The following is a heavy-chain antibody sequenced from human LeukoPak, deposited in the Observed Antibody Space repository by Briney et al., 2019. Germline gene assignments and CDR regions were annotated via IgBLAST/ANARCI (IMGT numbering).Heavy chain of an antibody. CDR2: ISSSSSYI. J-gene: IGHJ3*02. V-gene: IGHV3-21*01. D-gene: IGHD3-9*01. CDR3: ARSRYFDWLSDAFDI. Sequence: PGGSLRLSCAASGFTFSSYSMNWVRQAPGKGLEWVSSISSSSSYIYYADSVKGRFTISRDNAKNSLYLQMNSLRAEDTAVYYCARSRYFDWLSDAFDIWGQGTMVTVSS. CDR1: GFTFSSYS.